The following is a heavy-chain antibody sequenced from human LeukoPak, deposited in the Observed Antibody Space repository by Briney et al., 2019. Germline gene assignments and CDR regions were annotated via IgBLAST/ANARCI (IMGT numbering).Heavy chain of an antibody. CDR3: ASPSPHCSSTSCYNY. D-gene: IGHD2-2*02. J-gene: IGHJ4*02. V-gene: IGHV1-69*05. CDR2: IIPIFGTA. Sequence: SVKVSCKASGGTFSSYAISWVRQAPGQGLEWMGGIIPIFGTANYAQKFQGRVTITTDESTSTAYTELSSLRSEDTAVYYCASPSPHCSSTSCYNYWGQGTLVTVSS. CDR1: GGTFSSYA.